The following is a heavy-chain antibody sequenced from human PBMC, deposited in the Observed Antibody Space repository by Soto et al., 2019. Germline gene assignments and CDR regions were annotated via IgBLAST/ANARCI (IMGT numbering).Heavy chain of an antibody. V-gene: IGHV3-23*01. CDR3: AKGKGYYYGMDV. CDR1: GFTFSSYA. J-gene: IGHJ6*02. Sequence: GGSLSLSCAASGFTFSSYAMSWVRQAPGKGLEWVSAISGSGGSTYYADSVKGRFTISRDNSKNTLYLQMNSLRAEDTAVYYCAKGKGYYYGMDVWGQGTTVTVSS. CDR2: ISGSGGST.